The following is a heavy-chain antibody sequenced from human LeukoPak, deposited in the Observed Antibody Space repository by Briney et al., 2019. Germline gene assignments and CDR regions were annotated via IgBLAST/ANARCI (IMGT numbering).Heavy chain of an antibody. J-gene: IGHJ5*02. CDR1: GGSISSGDYY. V-gene: IGHV4-30-4*01. D-gene: IGHD3-22*01. CDR2: IYYSGTT. CDR3: ARHAPYYYDSSGNWFDP. Sequence: PSQTLSLTCTVSGGSISSGDYYWSWIRQPPGKALEWIGYIYYSGTTYYNPSLKSRLSISLDTSKNQFSLKLSSVTAADTAVYYCARHAPYYYDSSGNWFDPWGQGTLVTVSS.